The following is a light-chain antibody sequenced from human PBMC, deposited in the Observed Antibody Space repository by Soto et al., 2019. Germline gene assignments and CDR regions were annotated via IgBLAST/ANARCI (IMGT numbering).Light chain of an antibody. CDR2: GAS. V-gene: IGKV3D-15*01. CDR1: QSVSGY. J-gene: IGKJ5*01. Sequence: ESLLAQNAGTLSWSPGARATLSCRPSQSVSGYVAWYQQKPGQAPRLLIYGASTRATGITDRFSGSGSGTEFTLTLSCLQSEDFAVHYCQQYNTWPPITFGEGTRLEIK. CDR3: QQYNTWPPIT.